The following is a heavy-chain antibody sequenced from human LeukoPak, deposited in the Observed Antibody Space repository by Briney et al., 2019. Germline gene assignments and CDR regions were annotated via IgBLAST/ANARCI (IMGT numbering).Heavy chain of an antibody. V-gene: IGHV3-30*02. D-gene: IGHD3-10*01. CDR1: EFTFSSYW. CDR2: IRYDGSNK. CDR3: AKDLIWFGELNPFDY. J-gene: IGHJ4*02. Sequence: GGSLRLSCAASEFTFSSYWMHWVRQAPGKGLEWVAFIRYDGSNKYYADSVKGRFTISRDNSKNTLYLQMNSLRAEDTAVYYCAKDLIWFGELNPFDYWGQGTQVTVSS.